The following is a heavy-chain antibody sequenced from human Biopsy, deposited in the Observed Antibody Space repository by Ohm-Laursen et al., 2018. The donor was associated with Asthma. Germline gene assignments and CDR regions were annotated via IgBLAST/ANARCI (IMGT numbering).Heavy chain of an antibody. CDR2: ITGDGSQK. J-gene: IGHJ4*02. V-gene: IGHV3-7*01. CDR1: GFTFGNFW. D-gene: IGHD3-10*02. CDR3: ARFVQAEGGVF. Sequence: SLRLSCAASGFTFGNFWMSWGRQTPGKGLEWVATITGDGSQKFYVDSVTGRFTLSRDNSKNSLYLQMNSLRGEDTAVYLWARFVQAEGGVFWGQGTRVTGSP.